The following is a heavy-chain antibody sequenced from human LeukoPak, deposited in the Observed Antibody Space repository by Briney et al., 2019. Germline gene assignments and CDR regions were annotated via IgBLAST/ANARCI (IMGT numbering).Heavy chain of an antibody. J-gene: IGHJ4*02. CDR1: GYTFTSYG. V-gene: IGHV1-18*01. D-gene: IGHD3-9*01. Sequence: GASVKVSCKASGYTFTSYGISWVRQAPGQGLEWMGWISAYNGNTNYAQKLQGRVTMTTDTSTSTAYMELRSLRSDDTAVYYCARLLYDILTGYYREVDYWGQGTLVTVSS. CDR2: ISAYNGNT. CDR3: ARLLYDILTGYYREVDY.